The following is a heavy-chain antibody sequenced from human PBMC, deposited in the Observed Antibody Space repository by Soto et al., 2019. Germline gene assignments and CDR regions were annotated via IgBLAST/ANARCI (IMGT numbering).Heavy chain of an antibody. CDR3: ARERPHPGGKQQLVLIDY. Sequence: QVQLVQSGAEVKKPGASVKVSCKASGYTFTSYGISWVRQAPGQGLEWMGWISAYNGNTNYAQKLQGRVTMTTDTSTSTAYMELRSLRSDDTAVYYCARERPHPGGKQQLVLIDYWGQGTLVTVSS. V-gene: IGHV1-18*01. CDR2: ISAYNGNT. CDR1: GYTFTSYG. D-gene: IGHD6-13*01. J-gene: IGHJ4*02.